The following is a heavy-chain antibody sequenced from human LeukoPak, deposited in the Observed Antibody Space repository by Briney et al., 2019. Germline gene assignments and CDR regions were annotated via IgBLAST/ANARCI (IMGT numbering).Heavy chain of an antibody. CDR3: ARLASTVTSPLDY. Sequence: GGSLRLSCAASGFTFSSYTTHWVRQAPGKGLEWVALIPWHGNNPYYADSVQGRFTVSRDSSRNTLYLQMNSLRTEDTAEYYCARLASTVTSPLDYWGQGTLVTVSS. D-gene: IGHD4-11*01. V-gene: IGHV3-30*04. CDR2: IPWHGNNP. CDR1: GFTFSSYT. J-gene: IGHJ4*02.